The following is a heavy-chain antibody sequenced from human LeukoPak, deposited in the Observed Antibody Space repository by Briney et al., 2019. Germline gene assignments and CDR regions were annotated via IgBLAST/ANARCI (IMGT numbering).Heavy chain of an antibody. D-gene: IGHD3-9*01. Sequence: GASVKVSCKASGYTFTGYYMHWVRQAPGQGLEWMGWINPNSGGTNYAQKFQGRVTMTRDTSISTAYMELSRLRSDDTAVYYCARVPLYYDILTGQIGDLGFDYWGQGTLVTVSS. J-gene: IGHJ4*02. CDR2: INPNSGGT. V-gene: IGHV1-2*02. CDR1: GYTFTGYY. CDR3: ARVPLYYDILTGQIGDLGFDY.